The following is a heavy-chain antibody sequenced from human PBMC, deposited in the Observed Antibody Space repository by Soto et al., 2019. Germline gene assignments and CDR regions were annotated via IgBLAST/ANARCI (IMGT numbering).Heavy chain of an antibody. CDR1: GFTFISYG. CDR2: ISYDGSNK. CDR3: AKEVVPAAIYPYYYYGIDV. Sequence: PGGSLRLSCAASGFTFISYGMHWVRQALGKGLEWAAVISYDGSNKYYADSVKGRFTISRDNSKNTLYLQMNGLRAEDTAVYYCAKEVVPAAIYPYYYYGIDVWGQGTTVTAP. V-gene: IGHV3-30*18. J-gene: IGHJ6*02. D-gene: IGHD2-2*01.